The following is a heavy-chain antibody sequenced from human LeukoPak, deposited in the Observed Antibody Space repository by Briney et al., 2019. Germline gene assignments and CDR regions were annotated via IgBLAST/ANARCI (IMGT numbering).Heavy chain of an antibody. D-gene: IGHD5-18*01. V-gene: IGHV1-46*01. Sequence: GASVKVSCKASGYSFTSYDLTWVRQAPGQGLEWMGIINTSGGSTSYTQKLQGRVTMTTDTSTSTAYMELRSLRSDDTAMYYCARDRMDTGTYFDYWGQGTLVTVSS. CDR2: INTSGGST. CDR1: GYSFTSYD. CDR3: ARDRMDTGTYFDY. J-gene: IGHJ4*02.